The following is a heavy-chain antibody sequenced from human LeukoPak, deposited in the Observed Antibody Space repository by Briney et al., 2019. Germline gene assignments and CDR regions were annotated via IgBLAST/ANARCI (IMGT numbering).Heavy chain of an antibody. D-gene: IGHD6-6*01. CDR1: GFTFSRYS. CDR3: AGGGSEYTSSGDFAY. J-gene: IGHJ4*02. V-gene: IGHV3-48*01. CDR2: VSSSSSTI. Sequence: PGGSLRLSCAASGFTFSRYSMNWVRQAPGKGLEWVSYVSSSSSTIYYGDSVRGRFTVSRDNANNLLYLQMNSLRAEDTAVYYCAGGGSEYTSSGDFAYWGQGTLATVSS.